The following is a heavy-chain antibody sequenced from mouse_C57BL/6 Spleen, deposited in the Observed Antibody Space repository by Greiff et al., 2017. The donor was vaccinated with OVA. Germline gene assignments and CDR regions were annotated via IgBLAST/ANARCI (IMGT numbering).Heavy chain of an antibody. CDR3: ARREYSNYDY. CDR2: INPNNGGT. J-gene: IGHJ2*01. D-gene: IGHD2-5*01. CDR1: GYTFTDYY. V-gene: IGHV1-26*01. Sequence: VQLQQSGPELVKPGASVKISCKASGYTFTDYYMNWVKQSHGQSLEWIGDINPNNGGTSYNQKFKGKATLTVDKSSSTAYMELLSLTSEDSAVYYCARREYSNYDYWGQGTTLTVSS.